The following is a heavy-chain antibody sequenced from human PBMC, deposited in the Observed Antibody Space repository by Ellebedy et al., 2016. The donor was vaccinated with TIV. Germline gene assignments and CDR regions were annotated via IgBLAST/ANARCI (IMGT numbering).Heavy chain of an antibody. CDR1: GYSFTRYY. V-gene: IGHV1-46*01. Sequence: ASVKVSCKASGYSFTRYYMHWVRQAPGQGLEWMGIINPSGGSTNYAQKFQGRLTMTRDTSTSTVHIELSSLRSEDTAVYYCATISGSPRGYWGQGTLVTVSS. CDR2: INPSGGST. D-gene: IGHD2/OR15-2a*01. J-gene: IGHJ4*02. CDR3: ATISGSPRGY.